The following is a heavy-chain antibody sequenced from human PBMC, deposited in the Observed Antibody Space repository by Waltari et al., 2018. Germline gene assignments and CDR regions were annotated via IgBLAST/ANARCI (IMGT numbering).Heavy chain of an antibody. D-gene: IGHD3-10*01. CDR3: ARIYGSGSPIPSVDY. CDR2: SYHSGGP. J-gene: IGHJ4*02. Sequence: QLQLQESGPGLVKPSETLSLTCTVSGGSISRSNYYWGWIRQPPGKGLDWIAGSYHSGGPYYHPALKGGVTISVDTSKNQFSLKLTSMTAAETAVYYCARIYGSGSPIPSVDYWGQGTLVTVSS. V-gene: IGHV4-39*01. CDR1: GGSISRSNYY.